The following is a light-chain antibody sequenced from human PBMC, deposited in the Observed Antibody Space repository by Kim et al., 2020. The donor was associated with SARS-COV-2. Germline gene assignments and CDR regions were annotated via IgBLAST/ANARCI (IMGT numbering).Light chain of an antibody. Sequence: GQCITISCTGTNKDVGDYYYVSWYQQYPGKAPKLIIFDVSNRPSGVSGRFSGSKSGNTASLTISGLQEEDEADYYCCSYARVAAYVFGTGTKVTVL. CDR1: NKDVGDYYY. CDR2: DVS. CDR3: CSYARVAAYV. V-gene: IGLV2-14*03. J-gene: IGLJ1*01.